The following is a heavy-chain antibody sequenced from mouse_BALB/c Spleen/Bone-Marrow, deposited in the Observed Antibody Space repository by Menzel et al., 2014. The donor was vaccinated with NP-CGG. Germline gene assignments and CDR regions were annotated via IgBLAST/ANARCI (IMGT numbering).Heavy chain of an antibody. Sequence: VQLQQPGPDLVKPSQSLSLTRTVTGYSITSGYSWHWIRQFPGNKLEWMGYIHYSGSTNYNPSLKSRISITRDTSKNQFFLQLNSVTTEDTATYYCAKDDYGRSRFAHWGQGTLVTVSA. CDR3: AKDDYGRSRFAH. D-gene: IGHD1-1*01. V-gene: IGHV3-1*02. CDR2: IHYSGST. J-gene: IGHJ3*01. CDR1: GYSITSGYS.